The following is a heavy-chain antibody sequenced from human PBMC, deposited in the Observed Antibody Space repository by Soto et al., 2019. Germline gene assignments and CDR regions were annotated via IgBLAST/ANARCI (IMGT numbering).Heavy chain of an antibody. CDR1: GLTINTYS. J-gene: IGHJ6*02. Sequence: PGGSLRLSCVASGLTINTYSMRWVRQAPGKDLEWVSGISWNSGSIGYADSVKGRFTISRDNAKNSLYLQMNSLRAEDTAVYYCARAGNRGDIVLVPAAIGMDVWGQGTTVTVSS. CDR2: ISWNSGSI. V-gene: IGHV3-9*01. CDR3: ARAGNRGDIVLVPAAIGMDV. D-gene: IGHD2-2*01.